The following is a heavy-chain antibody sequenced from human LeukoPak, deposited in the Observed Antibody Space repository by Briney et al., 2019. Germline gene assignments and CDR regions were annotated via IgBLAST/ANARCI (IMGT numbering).Heavy chain of an antibody. V-gene: IGHV1-46*01. J-gene: IGHJ6*03. D-gene: IGHD2-8*01. CDR1: GYTFTSYY. CDR3: ARAPCDGVCYAGCYYYMDV. Sequence: ASVKVSCKASGYTFTSYYMRWVRQAPGQGLEWMGIINPSGGSTSYAQKFQGRVTMTRDMSTSTVYMELSSLRSEDTAVYYCARAPCDGVCYAGCYYYMDVWGKGTTVTVSS. CDR2: INPSGGST.